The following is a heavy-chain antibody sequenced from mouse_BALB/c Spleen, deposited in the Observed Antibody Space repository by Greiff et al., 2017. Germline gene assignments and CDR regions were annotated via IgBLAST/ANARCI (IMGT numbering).Heavy chain of an antibody. CDR3: ARDGDYRYDAFAY. D-gene: IGHD2-14*01. CDR2: IWAGGST. CDR1: GFSLTSYG. V-gene: IGHV2-9*02. Sequence: VKLQESGPGLVAPSQSLSITCTVSGFSLTSYGVHWVRQPPGKGLEWLGVIWAGGSTNYNSALMSRLSISKDNSKSQVFLKMNSLQTDDTAMYYCARDGDYRYDAFAYWGQGTLVTVSA. J-gene: IGHJ3*01.